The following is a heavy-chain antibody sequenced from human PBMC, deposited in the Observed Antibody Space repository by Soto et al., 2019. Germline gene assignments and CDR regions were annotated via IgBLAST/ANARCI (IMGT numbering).Heavy chain of an antibody. CDR1: GGSISSGGYY. J-gene: IGHJ6*02. Sequence: QVQLQESGPGLVKPSQTLSLTCTVSGGSISSGGYYWSWIRQHPGKGLGWIGYIYYSGSTYYNPSLKSRVTISVDTSKNQFSLVLRSVTAADTAVYYCARRNGYSYYYGMDVWGQGTTVTVSS. CDR3: ARRNGYSYYYGMDV. CDR2: IYYSGST. V-gene: IGHV4-31*03. D-gene: IGHD3-22*01.